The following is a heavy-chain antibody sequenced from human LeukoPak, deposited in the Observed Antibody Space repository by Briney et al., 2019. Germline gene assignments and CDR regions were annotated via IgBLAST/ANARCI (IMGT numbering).Heavy chain of an antibody. J-gene: IGHJ6*02. CDR1: GFTVSSNY. Sequence: GGSLRLSCAASGFTVSSNYMTWVRQAPGKGLEWVSIIYSGGTTYYADSVKGRFTISRDNSKNTLYLQTNSLRAEDTAVYYCAKSKLLWFHMDVWGQGTTVTVSS. V-gene: IGHV3-53*01. CDR2: IYSGGTT. CDR3: AKSKLLWFHMDV. D-gene: IGHD3-10*01.